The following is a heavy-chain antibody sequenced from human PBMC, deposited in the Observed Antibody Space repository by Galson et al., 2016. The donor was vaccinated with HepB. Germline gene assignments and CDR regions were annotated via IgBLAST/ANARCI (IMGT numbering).Heavy chain of an antibody. J-gene: IGHJ4*02. CDR1: GFTFRDFL. D-gene: IGHD2-21*01. Sequence: SLRLSCAASGFTFRDFLMVWVRQAPGQGLEWVSSISSDGVYTYYADSLKGRFSISRDNAKNSLFLQMSSLRAEDTAMYYCARDYFCVGASCRGERGRFDYWGQGALVTVSS. CDR3: ARDYFCVGASCRGERGRFDY. V-gene: IGHV3-21*01. CDR2: ISSDGVYT.